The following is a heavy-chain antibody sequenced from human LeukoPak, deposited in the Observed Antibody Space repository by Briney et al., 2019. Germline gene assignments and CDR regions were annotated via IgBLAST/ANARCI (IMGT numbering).Heavy chain of an antibody. CDR2: ISYDGSNK. D-gene: IGHD6-13*01. CDR1: GYTFTSYY. V-gene: IGHV3-30-3*01. CDR3: AVGSSS. Sequence: SCKASGYTFTSYYMHRVRQAPGKGLEWVALISYDGSNKYYADSVKGRFTISRDNSKNTLYLQMNSLRSEDTAVYYCAVGSSSWGQGTLVTVSS. J-gene: IGHJ4*02.